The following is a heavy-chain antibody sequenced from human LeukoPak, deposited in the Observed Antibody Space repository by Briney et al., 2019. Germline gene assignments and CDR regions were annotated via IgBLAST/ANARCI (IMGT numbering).Heavy chain of an antibody. D-gene: IGHD6-19*01. CDR3: ARDPFYSSGWWKFGY. CDR2: IYYSGST. CDR1: GGSISSYY. V-gene: IGHV4-59*01. J-gene: IGHJ4*02. Sequence: SETLSLTCTVSGGSISSYYWSWIRQPPGKGLEWIGYIYYSGSTNYNPSLKSRVTVPVDTSKNQFSLKLSSVTAADTAVYYCARDPFYSSGWWKFGYWGQGTLVTVSS.